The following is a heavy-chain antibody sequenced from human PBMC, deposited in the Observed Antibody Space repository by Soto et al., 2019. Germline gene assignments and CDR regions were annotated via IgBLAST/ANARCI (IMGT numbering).Heavy chain of an antibody. V-gene: IGHV3-33*01. Sequence: QVQLVESGGGVVQPGRSLRLSCEASGFTFSHYGMHWVRQAPGKGLEWVAVILNDGSRQHYADSVKGRLTISRDNSKNTLYLDMNSLRVDDTAVYYCARDDDYGANGLDYWGQGTLVTVSS. J-gene: IGHJ4*02. CDR3: ARDDDYGANGLDY. CDR1: GFTFSHYG. CDR2: ILNDGSRQ. D-gene: IGHD4-17*01.